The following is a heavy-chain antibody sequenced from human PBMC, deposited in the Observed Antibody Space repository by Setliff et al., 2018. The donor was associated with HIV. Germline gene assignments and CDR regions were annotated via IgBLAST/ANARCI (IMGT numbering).Heavy chain of an antibody. Sequence: PSETLSLTCSVSGDSITRGSYWGWVRQPPGKGPEWLGHIYNTGRTYDTPTLKSRVTISVDTSKNQFSLELTSVPAPDTAVFYCVRVSSSGYYGEGAFDIWGQGTVVTVSS. J-gene: IGHJ3*02. V-gene: IGHV4-38-2*02. D-gene: IGHD3-22*01. CDR3: VRVSSSGYYGEGAFDI. CDR1: GDSITRGSY. CDR2: IYNTGRT.